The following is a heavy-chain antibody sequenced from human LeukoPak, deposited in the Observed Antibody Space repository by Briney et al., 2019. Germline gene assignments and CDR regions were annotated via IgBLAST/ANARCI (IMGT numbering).Heavy chain of an antibody. J-gene: IGHJ5*02. CDR1: GFTFSSYW. CDR2: VKQDGSEK. Sequence: GGSLRLSCAASGFTFSSYWMSWVRQAPGKGLEWVANVKQDGSEKKYMDSVEGRFTISRDNAKNSLYLQMNSLRAEDTAVYYCARYHYGDHPFGPWGQGTLVTVSS. V-gene: IGHV3-7*01. D-gene: IGHD4-17*01. CDR3: ARYHYGDHPFGP.